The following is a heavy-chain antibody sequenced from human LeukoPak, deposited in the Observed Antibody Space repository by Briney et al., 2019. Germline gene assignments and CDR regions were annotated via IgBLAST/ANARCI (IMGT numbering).Heavy chain of an antibody. D-gene: IGHD6-13*01. CDR2: ISAYNGNT. Sequence: ASVKVSCKASGYTFTSYGICRVRQAPGQGLEWMGWISAYNGNTNYAQKLQGRVTMTTDTSTSTAYMELRSLRSDDTAVYYCARVMYSSRAVDYWGQGTLVTVSS. CDR1: GYTFTSYG. V-gene: IGHV1-18*01. CDR3: ARVMYSSRAVDY. J-gene: IGHJ4*02.